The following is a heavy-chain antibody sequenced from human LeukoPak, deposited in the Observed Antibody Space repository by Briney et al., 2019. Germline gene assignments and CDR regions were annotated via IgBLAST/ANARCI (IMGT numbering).Heavy chain of an antibody. D-gene: IGHD2-2*01. V-gene: IGHV4-38-2*02. CDR2: IYHSGST. CDR1: GYSISSGYY. Sequence: PSETLSLTCTVSGYSISSGYYWGWIRQPPGKGLEWIGSIYHSGSTYYNPSLKSRVTISVDTSKNQFSLKLSSVTAADTAVYYCARTIVVVPAALPPTTFYFDYWGQGTLVTVSS. CDR3: ARTIVVVPAALPPTTFYFDY. J-gene: IGHJ4*02.